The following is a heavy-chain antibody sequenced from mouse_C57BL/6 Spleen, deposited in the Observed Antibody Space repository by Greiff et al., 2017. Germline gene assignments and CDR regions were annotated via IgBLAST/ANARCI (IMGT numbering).Heavy chain of an antibody. Sequence: QVQLQQPGAELVKPGASVKLSCKASGYTFTSYWMQWVKQRPGQGLEWIGEIDPSDRYTNYNQKFKGKATLTVDTSSSTAYMQLSSLTSEDSAVYYCARWYSNYYVDYWGQGTTLTVSS. D-gene: IGHD2-5*01. CDR2: IDPSDRYT. J-gene: IGHJ2*01. CDR3: ARWYSNYYVDY. CDR1: GYTFTSYW. V-gene: IGHV1-50*01.